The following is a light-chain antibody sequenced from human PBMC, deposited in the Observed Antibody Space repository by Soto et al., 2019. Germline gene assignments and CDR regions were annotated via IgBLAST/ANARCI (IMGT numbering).Light chain of an antibody. CDR3: QHSYSVPRT. CDR1: QTITTY. J-gene: IGKJ4*01. V-gene: IGKV1-39*01. Sequence: DIQMTQPPSSLSASIGDRVTITCRARQTITTYLNWYQQRPGKAPKLLIYDASRLQSAVPPRLRGSGSGTDYTLAISNLQPADFATDYCQHSYSVPRTFGGGARVQ. CDR2: DAS.